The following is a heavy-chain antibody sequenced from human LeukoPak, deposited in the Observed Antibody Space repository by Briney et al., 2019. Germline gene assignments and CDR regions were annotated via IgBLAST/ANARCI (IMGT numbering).Heavy chain of an antibody. CDR2: INHSGST. CDR3: ARVGYSSPIGIDY. CDR1: GGSISSSSYY. Sequence: SETLSLTCTVSGGSISSSSYYWGWIRQPPGKGLEWIGEINHSGSTNYNPSLKSRVTISVDTSKNQFSLKLSSVTAADTAVYYCARVGYSSPIGIDYWGQGTLVTVSS. D-gene: IGHD6-13*01. J-gene: IGHJ4*02. V-gene: IGHV4-39*07.